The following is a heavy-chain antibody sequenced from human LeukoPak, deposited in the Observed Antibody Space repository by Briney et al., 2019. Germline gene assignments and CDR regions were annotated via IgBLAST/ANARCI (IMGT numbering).Heavy chain of an antibody. V-gene: IGHV4-61*08. CDR3: ARGQPFTTYDY. CDR1: GDSVGNGGYY. CDR2: IHYSGST. J-gene: IGHJ4*02. Sequence: SETLSLTCTVSGDSVGNGGYYWSWIRQPPGKGLEWIGYIHYSGSTNYSPSLKSRVTISVDPSKNQFSLKLSSVTAADTAVYYCARGQPFTTYDYWGQGTLVTVSS. D-gene: IGHD3-3*01.